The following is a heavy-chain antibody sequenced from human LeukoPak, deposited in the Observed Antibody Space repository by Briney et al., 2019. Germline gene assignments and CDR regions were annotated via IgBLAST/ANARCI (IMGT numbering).Heavy chain of an antibody. V-gene: IGHV4-34*01. J-gene: IGHJ5*02. CDR2: ST. CDR3: ATLIKLRFLEWLSPWNWFDP. D-gene: IGHD3-3*01. Sequence: STYYNPSLKSRVTISVDRSKNQFSLKLSSVTAADTAVYYCATLIKLRFLEWLSPWNWFDPWGQGTLVTVSS.